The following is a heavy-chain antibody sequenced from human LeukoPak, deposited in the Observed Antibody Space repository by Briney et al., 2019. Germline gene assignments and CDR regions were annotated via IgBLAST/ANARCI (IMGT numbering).Heavy chain of an antibody. D-gene: IGHD3-16*02. J-gene: IGHJ4*02. CDR3: ARLVGGVIVLAIDY. V-gene: IGHV1-2*02. CDR2: INPDSGGT. CDR1: GYTFTGYY. Sequence: ASVKVSCKASGYTFTGYYMHWVRQAPGQGLEWMGWINPDSGGTNYAQKFQGRVTMTRDTSISTAYMELRSLRSDDTAVYYCARLVGGVIVLAIDYWGQGTLVTVSS.